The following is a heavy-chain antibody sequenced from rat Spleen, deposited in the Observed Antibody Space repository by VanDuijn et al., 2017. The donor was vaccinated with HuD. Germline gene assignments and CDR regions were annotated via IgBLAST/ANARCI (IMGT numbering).Heavy chain of an antibody. CDR1: GFSLTSYG. D-gene: IGHD1-1*01. CDR2: MWYDGDT. V-gene: IGHV2-63*01. J-gene: IGHJ4*01. CDR3: ARDPVFDSGDYIMDA. Sequence: QVQLKESGPGLVQPSQTLSLTCTVSGFSLTSYGVSWVRQPSGKGPEWMGKMWYDGDTAYNKVIKSRLSISRDTSKRQFFLKMNSLQTDDTGTYYCARDPVFDSGDYIMDAWGQGASVTVSS.